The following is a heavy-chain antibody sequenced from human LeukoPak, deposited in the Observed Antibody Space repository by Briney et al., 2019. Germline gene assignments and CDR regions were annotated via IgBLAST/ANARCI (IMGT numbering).Heavy chain of an antibody. D-gene: IGHD3-10*01. CDR2: IYHSGST. Sequence: SETLSLTCAVSGGSISSGGYSWSWIRQAPGKGLEWIGYIYHSGSTYYNPSLKSRVTISVDRSKNQFSLKLSSVTAADTAVYYCARGGSYYGSGSSGPIDYWGQGTLVTVSS. J-gene: IGHJ4*02. CDR3: ARGGSYYGSGSSGPIDY. V-gene: IGHV4-30-2*01. CDR1: GGSISSGGYS.